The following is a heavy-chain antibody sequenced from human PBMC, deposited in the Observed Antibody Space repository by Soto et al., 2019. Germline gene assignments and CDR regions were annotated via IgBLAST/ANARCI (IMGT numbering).Heavy chain of an antibody. Sequence: PSETLSLTCAVYGGSFSGYDWTWIRQPPGTGLEWIGEINHSGSTNYNPSLKSRVTISVETSKNQFSLKLTSVTAADTAVYYCARDKITGLFDYWGQGTLVTVSS. D-gene: IGHD2-8*02. V-gene: IGHV4-34*01. CDR3: ARDKITGLFDY. CDR1: GGSFSGYD. J-gene: IGHJ4*02. CDR2: INHSGST.